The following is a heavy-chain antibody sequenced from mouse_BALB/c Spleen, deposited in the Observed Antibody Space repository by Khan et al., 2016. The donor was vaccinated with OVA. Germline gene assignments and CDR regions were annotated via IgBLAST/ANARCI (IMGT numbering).Heavy chain of an antibody. CDR3: ARELRLGVFAY. J-gene: IGHJ3*01. CDR1: GFSLTDYG. V-gene: IGHV2-6-7*01. CDR2: IWGDGST. D-gene: IGHD1-2*01. Sequence: VELVESGPGLVAPSQSLSITCTVSGFSLTDYGINWIRQPPGKGLEWLGMIWGDGSTDYNSALKSRLSISKDNSKSQVFLKMNSLQTDDTARFYCARELRLGVFAYWGQGTLVTVSA.